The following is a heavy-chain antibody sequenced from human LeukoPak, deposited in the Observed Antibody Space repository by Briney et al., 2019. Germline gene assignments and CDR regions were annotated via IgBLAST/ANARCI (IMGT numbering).Heavy chain of an antibody. CDR2: ISGSGGST. D-gene: IGHD3-22*01. V-gene: IGHV3-23*01. CDR3: AKPGVFHYYYDSSGYDPIDY. J-gene: IGHJ4*02. Sequence: GGSLRLSCAASGFTFSTYAMSWVRQAPGKGLEWVSAISGSGGSTYYADSVKGRFTISRDNSKNTLYLQMNSLRAEDTAVYYCAKPGVFHYYYDSSGYDPIDYWGQGTLVTVSS. CDR1: GFTFSTYA.